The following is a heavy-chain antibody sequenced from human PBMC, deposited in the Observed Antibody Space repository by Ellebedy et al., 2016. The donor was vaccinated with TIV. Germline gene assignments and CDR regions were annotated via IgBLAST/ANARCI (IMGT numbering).Heavy chain of an antibody. CDR3: ANPGAYCGGDCYFDV. J-gene: IGHJ6*02. CDR1: GYTFTSYY. CDR2: INPSGGST. Sequence: ASVKVSCKASGYTFTSYYMHWVRQAPGQGLEWMGIINPSGGSTSYAQKFQGRVTITRNTSISTAYMELSSLRSEDTAVYYCANPGAYCGGDCYFDVWGQGTTVTVSS. D-gene: IGHD2-21*02. V-gene: IGHV1-46*01.